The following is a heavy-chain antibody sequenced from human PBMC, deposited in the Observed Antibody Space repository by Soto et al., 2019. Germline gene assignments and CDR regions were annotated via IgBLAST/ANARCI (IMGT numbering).Heavy chain of an antibody. V-gene: IGHV1-46*01. CDR3: AREDGGSYLAY. CDR1: GYTFTNFY. J-gene: IGHJ4*02. Sequence: GASVKVSCKASGYTFTNFYMHCVRQAPGQGLEWMGIMNPNTGSTSYAQKFQGRVIMTRDTSTSTVYMELSSLRSGDTAVYYCAREDGGSYLAYWGQGTLVTVSS. CDR2: MNPNTGST. D-gene: IGHD3-16*01.